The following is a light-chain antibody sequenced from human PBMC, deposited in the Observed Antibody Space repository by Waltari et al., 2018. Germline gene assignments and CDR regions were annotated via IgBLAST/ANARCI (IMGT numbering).Light chain of an antibody. J-gene: IGLJ2*01. CDR1: ALPKQY. Sequence: SYELTQPPSVSVSPGQTARITCSGDALPKQYVYWYQQKSGQAPILVMYKDRERPSGIPERVSGSSSGTTVTVTISGVQAEDEADYYCQSGDNSGTNRVLFGGGTKLTVL. CDR2: KDR. V-gene: IGLV3-25*03. CDR3: QSGDNSGTNRVL.